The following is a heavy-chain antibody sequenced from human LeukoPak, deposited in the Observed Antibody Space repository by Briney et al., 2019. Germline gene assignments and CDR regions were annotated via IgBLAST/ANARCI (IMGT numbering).Heavy chain of an antibody. Sequence: PGGSLRLSCAASGFTFSSNWMSWVRKAPGKGLEWVATIKQDGIERYYVDSVKGRFTISRDNAKNSLDLQMNSLRVEDTAVYHCARLNTVSPRSDWGQGTLVTVSS. CDR1: GFTFSSNW. J-gene: IGHJ4*02. V-gene: IGHV3-7*04. CDR3: ARLNTVSPRSD. CDR2: IKQDGIER. D-gene: IGHD4-11*01.